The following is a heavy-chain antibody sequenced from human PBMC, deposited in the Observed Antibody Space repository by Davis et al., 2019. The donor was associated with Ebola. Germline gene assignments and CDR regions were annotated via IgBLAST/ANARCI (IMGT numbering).Heavy chain of an antibody. CDR2: ISRYGDST. J-gene: IGHJ4*02. Sequence: PGGSLRPSCAASGSIFSSYVMNWVRQAPGKGLEYVSAISRYGDSTYYADSLKGRFTISRDSAKNSLFLQMNNLRAEDTAVYYCARDGGDSGIRFDSWGQGTLVTISS. CDR1: GSIFSSYV. CDR3: ARDGGDSGIRFDS. D-gene: IGHD3-10*01. V-gene: IGHV3-64*02.